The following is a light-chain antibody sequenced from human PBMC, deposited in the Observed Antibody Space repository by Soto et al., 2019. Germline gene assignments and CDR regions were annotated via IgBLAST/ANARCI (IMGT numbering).Light chain of an antibody. J-gene: IGKJ1*01. Sequence: DIQMTQSPSTLSASIGETVTITCRASQTINNWLAWYQQKPGKSPKLLIYDVSSLESGVPSRFSGSGSGTQFTLTITSLQPDDSATYYCQQYNTYLTFGQGTKVDIK. V-gene: IGKV1-5*01. CDR3: QQYNTYLT. CDR1: QTINNW. CDR2: DVS.